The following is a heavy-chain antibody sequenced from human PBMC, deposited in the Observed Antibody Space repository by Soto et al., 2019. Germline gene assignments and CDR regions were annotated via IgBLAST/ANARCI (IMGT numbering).Heavy chain of an antibody. CDR3: AGRYSSGWYDY. D-gene: IGHD6-19*01. V-gene: IGHV3-53*01. J-gene: IGHJ4*02. CDR1: GFTVSSNY. CDR2: IYGGGST. Sequence: PGGSLRLSCTASGFTVSSNYMSWVRQAPGKGLEWVSVIYGGGSTDYADSVKGRFTISRDNSKNTLYLQMNSLRAEDTAVYFCAGRYSSGWYDYWGQGTRVTVAS.